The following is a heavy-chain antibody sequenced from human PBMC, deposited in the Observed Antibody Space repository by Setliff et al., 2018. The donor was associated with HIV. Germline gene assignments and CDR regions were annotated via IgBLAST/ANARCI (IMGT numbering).Heavy chain of an antibody. V-gene: IGHV3-48*03. CDR1: GFTISTYE. J-gene: IGHJ3*02. CDR3: ARFGYSHDYSFDM. D-gene: IGHD5-18*01. CDR2: ISAASTTT. Sequence: GGSLRLSCAASGFTISTYEMNWVRQAPGKGLEWVSSISAASTTTYYTDSVKGRFSISRDNAKNSLYLQMNSLRAEDTAMYYCARFGYSHDYSFDMWGQGTMVTVSS.